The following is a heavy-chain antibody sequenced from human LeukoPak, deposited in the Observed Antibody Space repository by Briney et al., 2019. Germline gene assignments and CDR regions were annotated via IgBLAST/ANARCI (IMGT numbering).Heavy chain of an antibody. J-gene: IGHJ6*04. CDR1: GGTFSSYA. CDR3: ARTLTGTTFAYYYGMDV. V-gene: IGHV1-69*01. Sequence: SVKVSCKASGGTFSSYAISWVRQAPGQGLEWMGGIIPIFGTANYAQKFQGRVTITAGESTSTAYMELSSLRSEDTAVYYCARTLTGTTFAYYYGMDVWGKGTTVTVSS. CDR2: IIPIFGTA. D-gene: IGHD1-20*01.